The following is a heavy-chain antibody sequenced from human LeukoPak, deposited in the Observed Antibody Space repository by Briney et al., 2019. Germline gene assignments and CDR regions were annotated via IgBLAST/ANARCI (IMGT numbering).Heavy chain of an antibody. D-gene: IGHD2-15*01. J-gene: IGHJ4*01. CDR3: AREYSGGNFDY. V-gene: IGHV1-3*03. CDR2: INAGNGNT. CDR1: GYTFTSYA. Sequence: GASVKVSCKASGYTFTSYAMHWVRQAPGQRLEWMGWINAGNGNTKYSQEFQGRVSMTTDMSTSTVYMELSSLRSEDTAVYYCAREYSGGNFDYWGQGTLVTVSS.